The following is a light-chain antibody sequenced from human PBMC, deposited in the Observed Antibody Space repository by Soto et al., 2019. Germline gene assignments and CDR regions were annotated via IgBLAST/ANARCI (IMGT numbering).Light chain of an antibody. CDR1: SSNIGGNA. V-gene: IGLV1-44*01. J-gene: IGLJ3*02. Sequence: QSVLTQPPSASGTPGQRVTISCSGSSSNIGGNAVSWYHQLPGTAPKVLIYTDNQRPSGVPDRFSGSKSGTSASLAISGLQSEDEADYYCAAWDDSLNGGVFGGGTKLTVL. CDR3: AAWDDSLNGGV. CDR2: TDN.